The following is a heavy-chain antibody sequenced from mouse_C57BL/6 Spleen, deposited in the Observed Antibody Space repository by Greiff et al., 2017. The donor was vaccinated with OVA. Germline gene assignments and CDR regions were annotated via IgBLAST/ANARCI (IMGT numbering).Heavy chain of an antibody. CDR2: IYYSGTI. CDR1: GISFTTGNYR. Sequence: VQLKESGPGLVKPSQTVFLTCTVTGISFTTGNYRWSWIRPFPGNKLEWIGYIYYSGTITYNPSLTSRTTITIDTPKNQFFLEMNSLTAEDTATYYCDGTIDSSGYFDYWGQGTTLTVSS. V-gene: IGHV3-5*01. CDR3: DGTIDSSGYFDY. J-gene: IGHJ2*01. D-gene: IGHD3-2*02.